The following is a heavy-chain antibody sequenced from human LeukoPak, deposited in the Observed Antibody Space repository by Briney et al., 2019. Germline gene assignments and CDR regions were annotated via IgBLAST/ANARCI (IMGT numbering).Heavy chain of an antibody. CDR2: IYHSGST. CDR3: ARRLYIAAAGIPSPFFDY. D-gene: IGHD6-13*01. J-gene: IGHJ4*02. Sequence: PSETLSLTCAVSGYSISSGYYWGCIRQPPGKGLEWIGSIYHSGSTYYNPSLKSRVTISVDTSKNQFSLKLSSVTAADTAVYYCARRLYIAAAGIPSPFFDYWGQGTLVTVSS. V-gene: IGHV4-38-2*01. CDR1: GYSISSGYY.